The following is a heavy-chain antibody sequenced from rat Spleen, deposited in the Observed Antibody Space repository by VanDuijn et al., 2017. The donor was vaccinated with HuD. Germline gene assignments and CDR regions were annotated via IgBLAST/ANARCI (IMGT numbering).Heavy chain of an antibody. CDR2: ISPSGVST. D-gene: IGHD1-12*01. Sequence: EVQLVESGGGLVQPGRSLKLSCAASGFTFSNYDMAWVRQAPTKGLEWVASISPSGVSTYYRDSVKGRFTVSRENAKSTLFLQMDSLRSEDTATYYCARSVIDYWGQGVMVTVSS. CDR1: GFTFSNYD. J-gene: IGHJ2*01. CDR3: ARSVIDY. V-gene: IGHV5-25*01.